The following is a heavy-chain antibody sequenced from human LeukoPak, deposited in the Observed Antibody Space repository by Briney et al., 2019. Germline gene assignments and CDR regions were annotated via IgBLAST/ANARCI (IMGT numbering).Heavy chain of an antibody. CDR3: ASLTYYYDSSGHRGVDWFDP. Sequence: GGSLRLSCAASGFTFSSYSMNWVRQAPGKGLEWVSSISSSSSYIYYADSVKGRFTISRDNAKNSLYLQMNSLRAEDTAVYYCASLTYYYDSSGHRGVDWFDPWGQGTLVTVSS. CDR1: GFTFSSYS. D-gene: IGHD3-22*01. V-gene: IGHV3-21*01. J-gene: IGHJ5*02. CDR2: ISSSSSYI.